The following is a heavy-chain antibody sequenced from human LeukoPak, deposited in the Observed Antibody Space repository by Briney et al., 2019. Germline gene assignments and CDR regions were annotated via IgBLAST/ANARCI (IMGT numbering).Heavy chain of an antibody. CDR2: IIPIFGTA. CDR3: ARERPTIAARSSNWFDP. J-gene: IGHJ5*02. D-gene: IGHD6-6*01. Sequence: SVKVSCKASGGTFSSYAISWVRQAPGQGLEWMGGIIPIFGTANYAQKFQGRVTMTRDTSTSTVYMELSSLRSEDTAVYYCARERPTIAARSSNWFDPWGQGTLVTVSS. V-gene: IGHV1-69*05. CDR1: GGTFSSYA.